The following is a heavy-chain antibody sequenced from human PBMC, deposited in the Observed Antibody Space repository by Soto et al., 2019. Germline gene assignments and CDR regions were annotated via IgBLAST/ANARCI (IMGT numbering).Heavy chain of an antibody. J-gene: IGHJ5*02. CDR2: IYYSGST. D-gene: IGHD6-6*01. V-gene: IGHV4-39*01. CDR3: AILHTPGSSSTCFDL. Sequence: PSETLSLTSTVSGGSISSSSYYWGWIRQPPGKGLEWIGSIYYSGSTYYNPSLKSRVTISVDTSKNQFSLKLSSVTAADTAVYYCAILHTPGSSSTCFDLSGQGTFLTGS. CDR1: GGSISSSSYY.